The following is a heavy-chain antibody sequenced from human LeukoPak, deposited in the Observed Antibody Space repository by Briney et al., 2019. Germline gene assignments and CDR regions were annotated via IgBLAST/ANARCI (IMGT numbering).Heavy chain of an antibody. V-gene: IGHV3-48*01. Sequence: PGGSLRLSCAASGFTFHFYSMTWVRQAPGKGLEWVSYISSRSSTIYYTDSVKGRFTVSRDNARNSLNLQMNSLRAEDTAVYYCARGVTTWYKDPFGDWGQGTRVTVSS. CDR2: ISSRSSTI. CDR1: GFTFHFYS. CDR3: ARGVTTWYKDPFGD. J-gene: IGHJ4*02. D-gene: IGHD1-1*01.